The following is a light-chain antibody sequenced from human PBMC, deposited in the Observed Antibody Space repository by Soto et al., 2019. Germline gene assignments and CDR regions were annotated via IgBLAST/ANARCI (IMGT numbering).Light chain of an antibody. J-gene: IGKJ1*01. CDR3: QQYNNWPWT. V-gene: IGKV3-15*01. Sequence: EIVMTQSPATLSVSPGGRATLSCRASQSIIDTLAWYQQKPGQAPRLLIYSASRRATGFPGRFSGSGSGTDFTLTISSLQSEDLAVYYCQQYNNWPWTFGQGTKVEIK. CDR1: QSIIDT. CDR2: SAS.